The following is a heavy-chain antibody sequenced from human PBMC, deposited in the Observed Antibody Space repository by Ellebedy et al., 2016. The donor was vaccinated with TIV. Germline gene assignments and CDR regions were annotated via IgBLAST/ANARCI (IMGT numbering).Heavy chain of an antibody. Sequence: ASVKVSXXASGYTFITFDINWVRQAPGQGLECMGWISTYIGNTNYAQKFQGRVTMTTDTSTSTAYMELRSLRSDDTAVYYCARETEQMGYDYWGQGTLVTVSS. V-gene: IGHV1-18*01. CDR2: ISTYIGNT. CDR1: GYTFITFD. J-gene: IGHJ4*02. CDR3: ARETEQMGYDY. D-gene: IGHD6-13*01.